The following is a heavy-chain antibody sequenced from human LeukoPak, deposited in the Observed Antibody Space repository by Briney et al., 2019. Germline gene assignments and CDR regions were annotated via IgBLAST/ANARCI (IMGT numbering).Heavy chain of an antibody. CDR1: GFTFSSYA. CDR2: ISGSGGST. CDR3: ANRPKYGDYDY. J-gene: IGHJ4*02. Sequence: GGSLRLSCAASGFTFSSYAMSWVRHAPGKGLERVSAISGSGGSTYYADSVKGRFTISRDNSKNTLYLQMNSLRAEDTAVYYCANRPKYGDYDYWGQGTLVTVSS. V-gene: IGHV3-23*01. D-gene: IGHD4-17*01.